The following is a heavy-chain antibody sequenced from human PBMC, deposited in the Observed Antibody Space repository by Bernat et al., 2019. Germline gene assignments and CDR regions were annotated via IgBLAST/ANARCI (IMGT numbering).Heavy chain of an antibody. Sequence: EVQLVESGGGLVQPGGSLRLSCAASALTFSTYNFNWVRQAPGKGLEWLSYISSSGSTIYYAASVKGRFTISRDNAKNSLYLKINSLRAEDTAVYYWASDDRGTGYWGQGTLVTVSS. CDR2: ISSSGSTI. J-gene: IGHJ4*02. CDR1: ALTFSTYN. D-gene: IGHD3-16*01. V-gene: IGHV3-48*01. CDR3: ASDDRGTGY.